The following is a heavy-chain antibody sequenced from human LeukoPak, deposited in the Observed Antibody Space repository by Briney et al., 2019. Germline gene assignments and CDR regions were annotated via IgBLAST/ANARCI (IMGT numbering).Heavy chain of an antibody. D-gene: IGHD3-16*02. J-gene: IGHJ4*02. V-gene: IGHV3-7*01. CDR1: EFAFSSYW. Sequence: GGSLRLSCAASEFAFSSYWMSWVRQAPGKGLEWVANIKQDGSEKYYVDSVKGRFTISRDNGQKSVYLQMNNLRVDDTAVYYCARQWELSLPYYFDYWGQGTLVTVSS. CDR2: IKQDGSEK. CDR3: ARQWELSLPYYFDY.